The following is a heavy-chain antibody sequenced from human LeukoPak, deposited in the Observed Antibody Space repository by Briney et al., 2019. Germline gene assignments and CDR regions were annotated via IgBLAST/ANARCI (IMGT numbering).Heavy chain of an antibody. Sequence: SETLSLTCSVSGGSISRYYWSWIRQPPGKGLEWIGYISYSGSTNYNPSLKSRVAISVDTSKNQFSVKLSSVTAADTAVYYCAGRGYSFNYYYYGMDVWGQGTTVTVSS. D-gene: IGHD5-18*01. CDR1: GGSISRYY. CDR2: ISYSGST. J-gene: IGHJ6*02. CDR3: AGRGYSFNYYYYGMDV. V-gene: IGHV4-59*08.